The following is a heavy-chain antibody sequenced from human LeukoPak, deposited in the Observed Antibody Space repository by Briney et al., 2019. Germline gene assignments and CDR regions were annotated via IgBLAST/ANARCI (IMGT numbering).Heavy chain of an antibody. CDR3: ARDRGVPGPGNALDI. V-gene: IGHV1-2*06. Sequence: ASVKVSCKASGYTFTNYHMHWVRQAPGQGREWVGLVKPKSGDSDFVQKFRGRVTVTTDVSTTTIHMELSNLRSDDTAVYYCARDRGVPGPGNALDIWGQGTMVTVSS. CDR2: VKPKSGDS. J-gene: IGHJ3*02. CDR1: GYTFTNYH. D-gene: IGHD2-8*01.